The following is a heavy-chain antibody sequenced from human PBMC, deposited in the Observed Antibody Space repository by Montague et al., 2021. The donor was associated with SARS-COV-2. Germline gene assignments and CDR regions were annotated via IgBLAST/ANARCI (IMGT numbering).Heavy chain of an antibody. CDR3: ARLWDFYGSGSYKNSRFDP. Sequence: SETLSLTCTVSAGSISTNSYYWAWIRQPPGKGLEWNGSISYSGSTYFNPSLESRLTMSVDTSKNHFSLKLSSVTAADTAVYYCARLWDFYGSGSYKNSRFDPWGQGTRVTVSS. CDR1: AGSISTNSYY. V-gene: IGHV4-39*01. D-gene: IGHD3-10*01. J-gene: IGHJ5*02. CDR2: ISYSGST.